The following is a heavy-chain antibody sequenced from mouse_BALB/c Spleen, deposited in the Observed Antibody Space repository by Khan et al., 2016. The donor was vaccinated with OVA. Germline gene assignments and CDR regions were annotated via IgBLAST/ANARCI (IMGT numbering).Heavy chain of an antibody. CDR3: ARGGRGYAMDN. CDR2: IRNKANGYTT. V-gene: IGHV7-3*02. CDR1: GFTLTDYY. Sequence: EVELVESGGGLVQPGGSLRLSCATSGFTLTDYYMSWVRQPPGKALEWVGFIRNKANGYTTEYSASVKGRFTISRDNSQSIFYLQMNTLRAEDSATYYCARGGRGYAMDNWGQGTSVTVSS. J-gene: IGHJ4*01. D-gene: IGHD1-1*01.